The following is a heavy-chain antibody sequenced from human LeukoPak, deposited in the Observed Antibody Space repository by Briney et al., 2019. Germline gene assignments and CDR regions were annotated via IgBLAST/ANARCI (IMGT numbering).Heavy chain of an antibody. Sequence: ASVKVSCKASGYTLTSYDINWVRQATGQGLEWMGWMNPDSGRTGYAQNFQGRITITRNTSISTAYMELSSLRSEDTAVYYCTRETSSRYFDYWGQGTLVTVSS. CDR2: MNPDSGRT. CDR3: TRETSSRYFDY. V-gene: IGHV1-8*01. J-gene: IGHJ4*02. CDR1: GYTLTSYD.